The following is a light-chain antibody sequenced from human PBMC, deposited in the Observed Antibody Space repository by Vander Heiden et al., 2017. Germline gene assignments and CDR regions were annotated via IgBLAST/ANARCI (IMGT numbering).Light chain of an antibody. CDR3: QQTYSGPRT. V-gene: IGKV1-39*01. J-gene: IGKJ2*02. Sequence: DIQMTQSPSSLSASVGDRVTITCRASQSITIYLNWYQQRPGKAPKLLISAASSLESGVPSRFSGSGAGTDFALTISRLQPEDLATYYCQQTYSGPRTFGQGTKVEI. CDR1: QSITIY. CDR2: AAS.